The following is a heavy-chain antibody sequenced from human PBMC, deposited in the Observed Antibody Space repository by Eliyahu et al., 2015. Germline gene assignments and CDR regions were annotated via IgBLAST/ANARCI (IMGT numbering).Heavy chain of an antibody. CDR2: IYARGST. CDR1: GGSISRDTYY. V-gene: IGHV4-61*02. D-gene: IGHD2-8*01. CDR3: AREHNSYAIDS. J-gene: IGHJ4*02. Sequence: QVQLQESGPGLVKPSQTLSLTCTVSGGSISRDTYYWSWIRQPSGKGLEWIGRIYARGSTNYNPSLKSRVTISVDTSKSEFSLKLSSVTAADTAVYYCAREHNSYAIDSWGQGTLVTVSS.